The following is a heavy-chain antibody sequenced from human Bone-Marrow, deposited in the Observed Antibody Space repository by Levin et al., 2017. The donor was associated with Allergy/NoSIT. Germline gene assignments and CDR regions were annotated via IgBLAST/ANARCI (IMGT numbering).Heavy chain of an antibody. D-gene: IGHD2-2*01. J-gene: IGHJ4*02. V-gene: IGHV4-31*03. CDR3: ARGRATVYCSSTSCYGHEIDY. CDR2: IYYSGST. CDR1: GGSISSGGYY. Sequence: SETLSLTCTVSGGSISSGGYYWSWIRQHPGKGLEWIGYIYYSGSTYYNPSLKSRVTISVDTSKNQFSLKLSSVTAADTAVYYCARGRATVYCSSTSCYGHEIDYWGQGTLVTVSS.